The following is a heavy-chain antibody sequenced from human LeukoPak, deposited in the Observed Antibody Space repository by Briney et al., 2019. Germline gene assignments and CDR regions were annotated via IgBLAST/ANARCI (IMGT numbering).Heavy chain of an antibody. CDR3: ARDETAYSGGWTVDY. CDR1: GFTFSNAW. V-gene: IGHV3-21*01. D-gene: IGHD6-19*01. J-gene: IGHJ4*02. Sequence: GGSLRLSCAASGFTFSNAWMNWVRQAPGKGLEWVSSISSSSSYIYYADSVKGRFTISRDNAKNSLYLQMNSLRAEDTAVYYCARDETAYSGGWTVDYWGQGTLVTVSS. CDR2: ISSSSSYI.